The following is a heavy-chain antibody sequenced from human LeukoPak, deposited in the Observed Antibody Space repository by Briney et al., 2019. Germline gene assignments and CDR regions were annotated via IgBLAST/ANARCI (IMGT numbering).Heavy chain of an antibody. J-gene: IGHJ4*02. V-gene: IGHV3-23*01. Sequence: GGSLRLSCAASGFTFTIYAMSWVRQAPGKGLEWLSGISGSGGTTYDADSVKGRFTISRDNAYDTLYLQLNSLRPEDTAVYYCATSATVVTPLYFDYWGPGTLVTVSS. CDR1: GFTFTIYA. CDR2: ISGSGGTT. CDR3: ATSATVVTPLYFDY. D-gene: IGHD2-21*02.